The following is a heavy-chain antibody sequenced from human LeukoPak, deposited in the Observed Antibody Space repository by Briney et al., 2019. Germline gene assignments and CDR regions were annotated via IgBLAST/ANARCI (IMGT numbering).Heavy chain of an antibody. J-gene: IGHJ3*02. CDR3: ARGPDYYDSSGNPSAFDI. CDR1: GGTFSSYA. Sequence: SVKVSCKASGGTFSSYAISWVRQAPGQGLEWMGGIIPIFGTANYAQKFQGRVTITADESTSTAYMELSSLRSEDTAVYYCARGPDYYDSSGNPSAFDIWGQGTMVTVSS. CDR2: IIPIFGTA. V-gene: IGHV1-69*13. D-gene: IGHD3-22*01.